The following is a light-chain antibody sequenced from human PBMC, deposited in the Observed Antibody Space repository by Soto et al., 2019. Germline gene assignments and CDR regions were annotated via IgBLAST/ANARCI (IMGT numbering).Light chain of an antibody. J-gene: IGKJ2*01. Sequence: DLQMTQSPSSLSASVGDRVTITCRASQGISTYLNWYQQNPGKAPKLLMHDASTLESGVASRFSGSGSGTDFTLTISSLQPEDFATYYCQQSYNTPHTFGQGTKLEIK. CDR3: QQSYNTPHT. CDR2: DAS. CDR1: QGISTY. V-gene: IGKV1-39*01.